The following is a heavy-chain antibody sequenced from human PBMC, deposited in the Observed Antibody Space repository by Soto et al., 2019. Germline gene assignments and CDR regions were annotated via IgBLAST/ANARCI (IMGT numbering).Heavy chain of an antibody. CDR3: ARTYYYDSSGCYADRRLAFYI. CDR1: GDTFTGYY. J-gene: IGHJ3*02. V-gene: IGHV1-2*04. Sequence: ASVKVSCKASGDTFTGYYMHWVRQAPGQGLEWMGWINPNSGGTNYAQKFQGWVTMTRDTSISAAYMELSRLRSDDTAVYYCARTYYYDSSGCYADRRLAFYIRGQGTMVNVS. D-gene: IGHD3-22*01. CDR2: INPNSGGT.